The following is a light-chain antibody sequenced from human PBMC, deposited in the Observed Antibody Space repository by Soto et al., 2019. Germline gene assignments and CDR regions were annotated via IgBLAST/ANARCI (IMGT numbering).Light chain of an antibody. CDR2: GAS. J-gene: IGKJ1*01. CDR1: QSISGN. Sequence: EIVMTQSPATLSVSPGERATLSCRASQSISGNLAWYQQKPGQAPRLLIFGASTRATGIPARFSGSGSGTEITLTISSLQSEDFAVYYCQQYNNWPRMFGQGTKVEIK. CDR3: QQYNNWPRM. V-gene: IGKV3-15*01.